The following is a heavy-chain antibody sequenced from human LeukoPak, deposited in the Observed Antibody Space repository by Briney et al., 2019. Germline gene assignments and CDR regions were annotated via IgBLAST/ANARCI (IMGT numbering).Heavy chain of an antibody. CDR1: RFTLTSYA. J-gene: IGHJ4*02. Sequence: AGSLRLSCAASRFTLTSYAMSWVRQAPGKGLEWVSAISGSGGSTYYADSVKGRFTISRDSSKNTLYLQMNSLRAEDTAVYYCANRADSSGPYYFDYWGQGTLVTVSS. V-gene: IGHV3-23*01. D-gene: IGHD3-22*01. CDR2: ISGSGGST. CDR3: ANRADSSGPYYFDY.